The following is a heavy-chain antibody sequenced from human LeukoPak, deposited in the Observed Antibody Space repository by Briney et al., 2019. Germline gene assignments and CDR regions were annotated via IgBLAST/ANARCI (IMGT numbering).Heavy chain of an antibody. V-gene: IGHV3-66*01. Sequence: PGGSLRLSCAASGFTVSSNYMSWVRQAPGKGLEWVSVIYSGGSTYYADSVKGRFTISRDNSKNTLYLQMNSLRAEDTAVYYCARDLSVLRFLEWFHYYYMDVWGKGTTVTVSS. J-gene: IGHJ6*03. CDR3: ARDLSVLRFLEWFHYYYMDV. CDR1: GFTVSSNY. D-gene: IGHD3-3*01. CDR2: IYSGGST.